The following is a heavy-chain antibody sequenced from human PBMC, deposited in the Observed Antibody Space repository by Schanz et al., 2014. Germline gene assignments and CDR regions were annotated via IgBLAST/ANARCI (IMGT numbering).Heavy chain of an antibody. D-gene: IGHD3-10*01. CDR1: GFTFSSYA. CDR2: IIFTDGRT. CDR3: ARPALWFGDNCFDP. J-gene: IGHJ5*02. V-gene: IGHV3-23*03. Sequence: EVQLLESGGGLVQPGGSLRLSCAASGFTFSSYAMSWVRQAPGKGLEWVSIIFTDGRTYYADSVKGRFTISRDSSKNTLFLQMNSLRAEDTAVYYCARPALWFGDNCFDPWGQGTLVTVSS.